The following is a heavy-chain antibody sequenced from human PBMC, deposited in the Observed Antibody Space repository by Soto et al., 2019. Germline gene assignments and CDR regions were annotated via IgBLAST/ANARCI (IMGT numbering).Heavy chain of an antibody. CDR2: IDPSDSYT. V-gene: IGHV5-10-1*03. Sequence: EVQLVQSGAEVKKPGESLRISCKGSGYSFTSYWISWVRQMPGKGLEWMGRIDPSDSYTNYSPSFQGHVTISADKSISTAYLQWSSLKASDTAMYYCARREQLAPLDYYGMDVWGQGTTVTVSS. CDR3: ARREQLAPLDYYGMDV. J-gene: IGHJ6*02. D-gene: IGHD6-6*01. CDR1: GYSFTSYW.